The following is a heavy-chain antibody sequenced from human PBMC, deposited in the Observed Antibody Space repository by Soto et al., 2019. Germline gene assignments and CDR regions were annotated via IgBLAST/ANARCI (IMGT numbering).Heavy chain of an antibody. V-gene: IGHV3-64*01. CDR1: GFTFSSYA. CDR2: ISSNGGST. J-gene: IGHJ6*02. D-gene: IGHD3-9*01. Sequence: EVQLVESGGGLVQPGGSLRLSCAASGFTFSSYAMHWVRQAPGKGLEYVSAISSNGGSTYYANSVKGRFTISRDNSKNTLYLQMGSLRAEDMAVYYCARAIWDTYGMDVWGQGTTVTVSS. CDR3: ARAIWDTYGMDV.